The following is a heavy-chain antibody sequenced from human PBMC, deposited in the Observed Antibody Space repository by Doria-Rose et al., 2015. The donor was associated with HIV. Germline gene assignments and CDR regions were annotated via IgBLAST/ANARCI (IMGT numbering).Heavy chain of an antibody. Sequence: SGPVLVKPTETLTLTCTVSGVSLSSPGMGVSWIRQPPGKALEWLAHTLSDDERSYKTSLKSRLTISRGTSKSQVVLTMTDMDPVDTATYYCARIKSSRWYHKYYFDFWGQGTLVIVSA. CDR2: TLSDDER. CDR3: ARIKSSRWYHKYYFDF. D-gene: IGHD6-13*01. J-gene: IGHJ4*02. CDR1: GVSLSSPGMG. V-gene: IGHV2-26*01.